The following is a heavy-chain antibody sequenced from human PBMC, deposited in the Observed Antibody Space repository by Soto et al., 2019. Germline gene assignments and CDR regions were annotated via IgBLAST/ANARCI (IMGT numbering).Heavy chain of an antibody. V-gene: IGHV4-39*01. CDR3: ARHSSSWYIAY. CDR2: IYYSGST. Sequence: SETLSLTCTVSGGSISSSSYYWGWIRQPPGKGLEWIGSIYYSGSTYYNPSLKGRVTISVDTSKNQFSLKLSSVTAADTAVYYCARHSSSWYIAYWGQGTLVTVSS. CDR1: GGSISSSSYY. J-gene: IGHJ4*02. D-gene: IGHD6-13*01.